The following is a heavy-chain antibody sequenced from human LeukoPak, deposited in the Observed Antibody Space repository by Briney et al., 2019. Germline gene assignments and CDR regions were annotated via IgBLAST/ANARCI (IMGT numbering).Heavy chain of an antibody. CDR1: GGSISSGNYY. Sequence: PSQTLSLTCTVSGGSISSGNYYWYWIRQPAGKGLEWIGRIYTSGSTNYNPSLKSRVTMSVDTSKNQFSLTLNSVTAADTAVYYCARDPLRPDVYCYYMDVWGKGTTVTVSS. V-gene: IGHV4-61*02. J-gene: IGHJ6*03. CDR3: ARDPLRPDVYCYYMDV. CDR2: IYTSGST.